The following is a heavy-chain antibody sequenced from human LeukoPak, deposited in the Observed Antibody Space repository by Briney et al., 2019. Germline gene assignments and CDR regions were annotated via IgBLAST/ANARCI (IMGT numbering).Heavy chain of an antibody. Sequence: SVKVSCKASGGTLSSYAISWVRQAPGQGLEWMGRIIPILGIANYAQKFQGRVTITADKSTSTAYMELSSLRSEDTAVYYCARDLPQNYYDSSGYKRTPYYGMDVWGQGTTVTVSS. V-gene: IGHV1-69*04. CDR3: ARDLPQNYYDSSGYKRTPYYGMDV. CDR2: IIPILGIA. J-gene: IGHJ6*02. D-gene: IGHD3-22*01. CDR1: GGTLSSYA.